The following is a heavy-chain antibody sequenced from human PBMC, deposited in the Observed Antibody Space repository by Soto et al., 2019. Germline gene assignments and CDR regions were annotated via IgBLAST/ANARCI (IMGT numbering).Heavy chain of an antibody. V-gene: IGHV4-31*03. D-gene: IGHD5-12*01. CDR1: GGSISSGGYY. J-gene: IGHJ4*02. CDR3: ARDRGVINGGYDKGGPHYFDY. Sequence: PSETLSLTCTVSGGSISSGGYYWSWIRQHPGKGLEWIGYIYYSGSTYYNPSLKSRVTISVDTSKNQFPLKLSSVTAADTAVYYCARDRGVINGGYDKGGPHYFDYWGQGTLVTVSS. CDR2: IYYSGST.